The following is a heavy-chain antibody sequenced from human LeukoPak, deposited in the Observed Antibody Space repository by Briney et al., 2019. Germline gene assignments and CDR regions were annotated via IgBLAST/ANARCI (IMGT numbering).Heavy chain of an antibody. CDR1: GGSISSSSYY. J-gene: IGHJ3*02. Sequence: SETLSLTCTVSGGSISSSSYYWGWIRQPPGKGLEWIGSIYYSGSTYYNPSLKSRVTISVDTSKNQFSLKLSSVTAADTAVYYCARHLGELFTFDIWGQGTMVTVSS. CDR3: ARHLGELFTFDI. V-gene: IGHV4-39*01. D-gene: IGHD3-10*01. CDR2: IYYSGST.